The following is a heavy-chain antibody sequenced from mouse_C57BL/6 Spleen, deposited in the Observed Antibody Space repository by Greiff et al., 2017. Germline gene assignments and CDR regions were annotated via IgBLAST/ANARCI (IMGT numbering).Heavy chain of an antibody. V-gene: IGHV5-9*01. CDR1: GFTFSSYT. CDR3: ARLFYFDY. J-gene: IGHJ2*01. Sequence: DVTLVESGGGLVKPGGSLKLSCAASGFTFSSYTMSWVRQTPEKRLEWVATISGGGGNTYYPDSVKGRFTISRDNAKNTLYLQMSSLRSEDTALYYCARLFYFDYWGQGTTLTVSS. CDR2: ISGGGGNT.